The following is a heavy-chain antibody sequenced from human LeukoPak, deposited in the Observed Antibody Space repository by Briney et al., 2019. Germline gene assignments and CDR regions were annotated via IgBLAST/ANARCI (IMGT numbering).Heavy chain of an antibody. CDR1: GFTFSSYW. V-gene: IGHV3-74*01. CDR2: INSDGSTT. J-gene: IGHJ4*02. D-gene: IGHD1-26*01. Sequence: GGSLRLSCAASGFTFSSYWMHWVRQAPGKGLVWVSRINSDGSTTSYADSVKGRITISGDNAKNTLYLQMNSLRAEDTAVYYCVGGSYYFDYWGQGTLVTVSS. CDR3: VGGSYYFDY.